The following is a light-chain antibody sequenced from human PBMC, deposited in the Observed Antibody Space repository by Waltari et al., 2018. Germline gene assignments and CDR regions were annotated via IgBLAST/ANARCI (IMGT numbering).Light chain of an antibody. CDR3: QQYSSFST. CDR1: QSVGTW. CDR2: MAS. Sequence: DIQMTQSPSTLSSSVADRVTISCWASQSVGTWLAWYQQKPGKDPKLLIYMASSLESGVPSRFSGSGSGTEFTLTISGLQPDDFATYSCQQYSSFSTFGQGTKV. V-gene: IGKV1-5*03. J-gene: IGKJ2*01.